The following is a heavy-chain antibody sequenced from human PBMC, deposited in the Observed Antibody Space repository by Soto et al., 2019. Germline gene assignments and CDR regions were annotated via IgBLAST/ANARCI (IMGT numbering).Heavy chain of an antibody. Sequence: ASVKVSCKASGYTFTSYGISWVRQAPGQGLEWMGWISAYNGNTNYAQKLQGRVTMTTDTSTSTAYMELRSLRSDDTAMYYCARESVNMIVVVPWAFDIWGQGTMVTVS. J-gene: IGHJ3*02. CDR1: GYTFTSYG. CDR2: ISAYNGNT. CDR3: ARESVNMIVVVPWAFDI. V-gene: IGHV1-18*04. D-gene: IGHD3-22*01.